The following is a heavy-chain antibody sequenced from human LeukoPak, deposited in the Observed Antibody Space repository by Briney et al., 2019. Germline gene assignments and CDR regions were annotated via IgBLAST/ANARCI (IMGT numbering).Heavy chain of an antibody. V-gene: IGHV4-4*07. D-gene: IGHD3-10*01. CDR2: IYTSGST. J-gene: IGHJ4*02. CDR1: GGSISSYY. CDR3: ARSITMVRGVIYFDY. Sequence: SETLSLTCTVSGGSISSYYWSWIRQPAGKGLEWIGRIYTSGSTNYNPSPKSRVTMSVDTSKNQFSLKLSSVTAADTAVYYCARSITMVRGVIYFDYWGQGTLVTVSS.